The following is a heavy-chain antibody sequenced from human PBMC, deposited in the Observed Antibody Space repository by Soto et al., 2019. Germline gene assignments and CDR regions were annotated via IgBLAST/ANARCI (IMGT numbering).Heavy chain of an antibody. CDR1: GFSFTNAW. CDR3: TTGVTSRGMDV. D-gene: IGHD2-21*02. CDR2: IKSKTDGGTT. J-gene: IGHJ6*02. V-gene: IGHV3-15*01. Sequence: PGGSLRLSCATSGFSFTNAWMSWVRQAPGKGLEWVGRIKSKTDGGTTDYAAPVKGRFTISRDDSKNTLYLQMNSLKTEDTAVYYCTTGVTSRGMDVWGQGTTVTVSS.